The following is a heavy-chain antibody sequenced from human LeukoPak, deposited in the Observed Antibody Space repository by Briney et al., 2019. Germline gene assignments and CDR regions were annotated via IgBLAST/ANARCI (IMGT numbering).Heavy chain of an antibody. CDR3: ANRRGTAMLFEY. V-gene: IGHV3-23*01. CDR1: GFTFSSSG. D-gene: IGHD5-18*01. CDR2: ISGGGDST. J-gene: IGHJ1*01. Sequence: GGFLRLSCAASGFTFSSSGMSWVRQTPGKGLELVSAISGGGDSTYYADSVKGRFTISRDNYKNTLYLQMNSLRVEDTAVYYCANRRGTAMLFEYWGQGTLVTVSS.